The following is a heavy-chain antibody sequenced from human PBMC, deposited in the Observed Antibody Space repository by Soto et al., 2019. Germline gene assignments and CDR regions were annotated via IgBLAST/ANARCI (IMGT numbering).Heavy chain of an antibody. J-gene: IGHJ3*02. CDR3: AREIAVAGKTSDVFDI. V-gene: IGHV1-69*02. Sequence: SVKVSCKASGGTFSRYTFSWVRQAPGQGLEWMGRIVPILGIGNYAQKFQGSVTITADKSTSTAYMELSSLRSEDTAVYYCAREIAVAGKTSDVFDIWGEGTMVTVSS. D-gene: IGHD6-19*01. CDR1: GGTFSRYT. CDR2: IVPILGIG.